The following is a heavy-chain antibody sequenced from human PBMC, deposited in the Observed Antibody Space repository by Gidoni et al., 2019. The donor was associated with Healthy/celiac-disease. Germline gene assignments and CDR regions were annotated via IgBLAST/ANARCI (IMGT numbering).Heavy chain of an antibody. CDR3: ARNGGLLWFGEAKEYYFDY. J-gene: IGHJ4*02. V-gene: IGHV1-69*06. CDR1: GGTFSSYA. D-gene: IGHD3-10*01. Sequence: QVQPVQSRPEVKKPGSSVKVSCQASGGTFSSYAISGVRQAPGQGLEWLGGIIPSFGKANYTQKFKGRVTITADKSTSTAYMELRSLRSEDTAVYYCARNGGLLWFGEAKEYYFDYWGQGTLVTVSS. CDR2: IIPSFGKA.